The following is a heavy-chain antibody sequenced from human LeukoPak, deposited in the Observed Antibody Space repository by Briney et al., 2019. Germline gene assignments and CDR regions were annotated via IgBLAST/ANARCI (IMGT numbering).Heavy chain of an antibody. CDR1: GYTFTGYY. CDR2: INPNSGGT. CDR3: ARDRVRGGWYGSRYFDY. V-gene: IGHV1-2*02. Sequence: VASVKVSCKASGYTFTGYYMHWVRQAPGQGLEWMGWINPNSGGTNYAQKFQGRVTMTRDTSISTAYMELSRLRSDDTAVYYCARDRVRGGWYGSRYFDYWGQGTLVTVSS. J-gene: IGHJ4*02. D-gene: IGHD6-19*01.